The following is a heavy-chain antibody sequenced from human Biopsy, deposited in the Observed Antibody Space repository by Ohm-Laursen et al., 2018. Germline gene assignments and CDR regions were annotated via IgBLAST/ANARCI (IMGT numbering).Heavy chain of an antibody. CDR2: TRSKVNSYTT. CDR3: LRGSMDV. V-gene: IGHV3-72*01. D-gene: IGHD3-16*01. J-gene: IGHJ6*02. CDR1: GFSFSDHY. Sequence: SLRLSCAASGFSFSDHYMDWVRQAPGKGLEWVGRTRSKVNSYTTEYAASVKGRFTISRDDSKNSLYLQMNSLKTEDTAVYYCLRGSMDVWGQGTTVTVSS.